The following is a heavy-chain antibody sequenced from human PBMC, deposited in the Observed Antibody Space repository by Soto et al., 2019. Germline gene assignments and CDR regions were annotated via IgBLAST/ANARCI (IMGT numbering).Heavy chain of an antibody. CDR2: IKQDGSEK. J-gene: IGHJ6*02. D-gene: IGHD1-7*01. Sequence: GGSLRLSCAASGFTFSSYWMSWVRQAPGKGLEWVANIKQDGSEKYYVDSVKGRFTISRDNAKNSLYLQMNSLRAEDTAVYYCARDFELTGTTFDSYYGMDVWGQGTTVTVSS. CDR1: GFTFSSYW. V-gene: IGHV3-7*01. CDR3: ARDFELTGTTFDSYYGMDV.